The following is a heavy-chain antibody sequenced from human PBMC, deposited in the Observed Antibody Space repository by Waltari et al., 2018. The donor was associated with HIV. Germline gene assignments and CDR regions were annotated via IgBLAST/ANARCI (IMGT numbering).Heavy chain of an antibody. V-gene: IGHV4-39*01. CDR3: ARRYGDYPYYYYGMDV. CDR1: GGSISSSSYY. Sequence: QLQLQESGPGLVKPSETLSLTCTVSGGSISSSSYYWGWLRQPPGKGLEWIGSIYYRGSTYYNPSLKSRVTISVDTSKNQFSLKLSSVTAADTAVYYCARRYGDYPYYYYGMDVWGQGTTVTVSS. D-gene: IGHD4-17*01. J-gene: IGHJ6*02. CDR2: IYYRGST.